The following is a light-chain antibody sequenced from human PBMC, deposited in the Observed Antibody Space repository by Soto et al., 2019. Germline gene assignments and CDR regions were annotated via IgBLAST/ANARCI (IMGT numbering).Light chain of an antibody. CDR3: AAWDDSINGVV. CDR2: SNN. V-gene: IGLV1-44*01. CDR1: SSNIGSNT. Sequence: QSVLTQPPSASGTPGQRVTISCSGSSSNIGSNTVNWYQQLPGTAPKLLIYSNNQRPSGVPDRFSGSKSGTSASLAISGLQSEDDADYYCAAWDDSINGVVFGGGTKLTVL. J-gene: IGLJ2*01.